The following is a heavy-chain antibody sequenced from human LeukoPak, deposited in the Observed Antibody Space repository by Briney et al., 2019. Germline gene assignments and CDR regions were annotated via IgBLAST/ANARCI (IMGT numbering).Heavy chain of an antibody. Sequence: GEPLQISSKGSGYSFTTFWIGWGRPMSGKGLEWMGIIYPGDSDTRYSPSFQGQVTISAVKSISTAYLQWSSLKASDTAMYYCARTYCGGDCYYSYFDYWGQGTLVTVSS. D-gene: IGHD2-21*02. CDR1: GYSFTTFW. CDR3: ARTYCGGDCYYSYFDY. V-gene: IGHV5-51*01. CDR2: IYPGDSDT. J-gene: IGHJ4*02.